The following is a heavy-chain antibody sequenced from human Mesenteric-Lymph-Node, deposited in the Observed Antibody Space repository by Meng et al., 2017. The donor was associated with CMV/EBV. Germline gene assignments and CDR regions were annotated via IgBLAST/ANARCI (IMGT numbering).Heavy chain of an antibody. J-gene: IGHJ4*02. D-gene: IGHD5-18*01. Sequence: GESLKISCAASGFTFRDYSMNWVRQAPGKGLEWVAFIWYDGSNKYYADSVKGRFTISRDNSKNTLYLQMNSLRAEDTAVFYCAKDGRSRRYSYGYDWGQGTLVTVSS. CDR1: GFTFRDYS. CDR3: AKDGRSRRYSYGYD. CDR2: IWYDGSNK. V-gene: IGHV3-30*02.